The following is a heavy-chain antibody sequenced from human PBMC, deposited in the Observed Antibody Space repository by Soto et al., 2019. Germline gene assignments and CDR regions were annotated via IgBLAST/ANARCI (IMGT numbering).Heavy chain of an antibody. Sequence: GASAKVSCKASGGTFSSYAISWVRQAPGQGLEWMGGIIPIFGTANYAQKFQGRVTITADKSTSTAYMELSSLRSEDTAVYYCARDYDFWSGYYRGSYYYGMDVWGQGTTVTVSS. CDR2: IIPIFGTA. D-gene: IGHD3-3*01. CDR3: ARDYDFWSGYYRGSYYYGMDV. V-gene: IGHV1-69*06. J-gene: IGHJ6*02. CDR1: GGTFSSYA.